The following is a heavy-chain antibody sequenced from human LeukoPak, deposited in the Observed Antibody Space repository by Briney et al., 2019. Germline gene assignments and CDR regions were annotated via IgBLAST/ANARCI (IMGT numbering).Heavy chain of an antibody. CDR2: INPNSGGT. V-gene: IGHV1-2*02. J-gene: IGHJ4*02. CDR1: GYTFTGYY. D-gene: IGHD2-2*01. CDR3: ARGQQVVPAAIDY. Sequence: ASVKVSCKASGYTFTGYYMHWVRQAPGQGLECMGWINPNSGGTNYAQKFQGRVTMTRDTSISTAYMELSRLRSDDTAVYYCARGQQVVPAAIDYWGQGTLVTVSS.